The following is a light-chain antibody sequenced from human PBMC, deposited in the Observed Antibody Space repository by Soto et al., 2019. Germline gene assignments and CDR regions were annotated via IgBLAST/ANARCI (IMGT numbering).Light chain of an antibody. CDR3: QQRRT. Sequence: EIVLTQSPATLSLSPGERATLSCRASQSVSSYLAWYQQKPGQAPRLLIYDASSRATGIPARFSGSGSGTDFTLPISSLEPEDFAVYYCQQRRTFGQGTKVEIK. CDR2: DAS. V-gene: IGKV3-11*01. CDR1: QSVSSY. J-gene: IGKJ1*01.